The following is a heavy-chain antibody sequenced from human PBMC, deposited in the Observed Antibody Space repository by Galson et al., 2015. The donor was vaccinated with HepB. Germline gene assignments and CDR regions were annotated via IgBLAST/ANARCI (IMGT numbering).Heavy chain of an antibody. J-gene: IGHJ5*02. Sequence: SLRLSCAASGFTFSSYGMHWVRQAPGKGLEWVAVISYDGSNKYYADSVKGRFTISRDNSKNTLYLQMNSLRAEDTAVYYCAKDGSGDTYCEFDPWGQGTLVTVSS. V-gene: IGHV3-30*18. CDR3: AKDGSGDTYCEFDP. CDR2: ISYDGSNK. D-gene: IGHD6-19*01. CDR1: GFTFSSYG.